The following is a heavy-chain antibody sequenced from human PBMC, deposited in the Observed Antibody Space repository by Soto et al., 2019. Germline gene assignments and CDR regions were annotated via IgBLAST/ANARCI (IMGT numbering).Heavy chain of an antibody. CDR3: AKQRADFGSGSDTYYFDY. Sequence: PGGSLSLSCAASGFTFSGYGVHWVRQAPGKGLEWVATISYDETVTFYADSVKGRFTISRDNSNNTLYLEMNSLRAEDTAVYYCAKQRADFGSGSDTYYFDYWGQGTLVTVSS. V-gene: IGHV3-30*18. CDR1: GFTFSGYG. CDR2: ISYDETVT. J-gene: IGHJ4*02. D-gene: IGHD3-10*01.